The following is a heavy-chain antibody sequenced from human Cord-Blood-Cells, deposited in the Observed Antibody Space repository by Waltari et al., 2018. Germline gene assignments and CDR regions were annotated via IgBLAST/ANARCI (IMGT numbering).Heavy chain of an antibody. V-gene: IGHV4-34*01. CDR1: GGSFSGYY. Sequence: QVQLQQWGAGLLKPSETLSLTCAVYGGSFSGYYWSWIRQPPGKGLEWIGEINHRASTNYTPSLKSRVTISVDTSKNQFSLKLSSVTAADTAVYYCARGPGFDYWGQGTLVTVSS. D-gene: IGHD7-27*01. J-gene: IGHJ4*02. CDR2: INHRAST. CDR3: ARGPGFDY.